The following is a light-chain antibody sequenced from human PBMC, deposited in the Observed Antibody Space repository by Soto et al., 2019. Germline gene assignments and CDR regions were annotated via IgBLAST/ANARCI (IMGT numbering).Light chain of an antibody. J-gene: IGKJ1*01. V-gene: IGKV3-15*01. CDR2: GAS. CDR3: QQYKNWPQT. CDR1: QSVTNN. Sequence: EILLTQSPGTLPLSRGERSTLXXRASQSVTNNYLAWFQQKPGQAPRLXIYGASTRATGIPARFSGSGSGTEFTLTISSLQSEDFAVYYCQQYKNWPQTFGQGTKVDIK.